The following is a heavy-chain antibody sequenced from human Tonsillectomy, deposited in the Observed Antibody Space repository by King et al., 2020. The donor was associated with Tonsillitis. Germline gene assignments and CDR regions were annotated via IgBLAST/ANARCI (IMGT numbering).Heavy chain of an antibody. CDR2: ISWNSGSI. Sequence: VQLVESGGGLVQPGRSLRLSCAASGFTFDDYAMHWVRQAPGKGLEWVSGISWNSGSICYADSVKGRFTISRDNAKNSLYLQMNSLRAEDTALYYCAKDRSGYDLSATDAFDIWGQGTMVTVSS. V-gene: IGHV3-9*01. D-gene: IGHD5-12*01. J-gene: IGHJ3*02. CDR3: AKDRSGYDLSATDAFDI. CDR1: GFTFDDYA.